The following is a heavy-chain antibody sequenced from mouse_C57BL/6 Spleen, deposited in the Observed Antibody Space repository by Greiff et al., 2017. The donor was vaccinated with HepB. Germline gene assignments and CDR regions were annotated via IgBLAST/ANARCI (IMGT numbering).Heavy chain of an antibody. D-gene: IGHD1-1*01. CDR2: IYPGDGDT. V-gene: IGHV1-80*01. J-gene: IGHJ4*01. CDR1: GYAFSSYW. Sequence: VQLQESGAELVKPGASVKISCKASGYAFSSYWMNWVKQRPGKGLEWIGQIYPGDGDTNYNGKFKGKATLTADKSSSTAYMQLSSLTSEDSAVYFCARGNYYGSGAMDYWGQGTSVTVSS. CDR3: ARGNYYGSGAMDY.